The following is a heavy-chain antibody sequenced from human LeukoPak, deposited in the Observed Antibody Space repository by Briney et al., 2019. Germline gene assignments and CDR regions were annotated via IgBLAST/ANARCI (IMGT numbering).Heavy chain of an antibody. CDR3: AKDTTAWWYHRAYMDV. Sequence: GGSLRLSCAASGFTFRSYAMSWVRQAPGGGLQRVSPISGSGDSTYHADSVKGRFTISRDNSENRLALQMDSLRAEDTAVYFCAKDTTAWWYHRAYMDVWGKGTTVTVSS. D-gene: IGHD2-15*01. J-gene: IGHJ6*03. CDR1: GFTFRSYA. CDR2: ISGSGDST. V-gene: IGHV3-23*01.